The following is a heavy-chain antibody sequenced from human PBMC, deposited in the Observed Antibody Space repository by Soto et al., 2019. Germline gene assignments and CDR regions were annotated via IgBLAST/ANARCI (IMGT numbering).Heavy chain of an antibody. CDR3: ATPPGGGGY. J-gene: IGHJ4*02. V-gene: IGHV3-53*01. CDR1: GFTVSNNY. CDR2: IYSGGYT. Sequence: EVQLVESGGGLIQPGGSLRLSCAVSGFTVSNNYMSWVRQAPGKGLEGVSVIYSGGYTAYGDSVKGRFTISRDNSKNTPYLQRKSRGADDRPVFSGATPPGGGGYWGQGTLVTVSS. D-gene: IGHD3-10*01.